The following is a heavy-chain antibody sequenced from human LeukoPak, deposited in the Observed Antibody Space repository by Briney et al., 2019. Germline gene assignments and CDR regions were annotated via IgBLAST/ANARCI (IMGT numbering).Heavy chain of an antibody. D-gene: IGHD5-18*01. V-gene: IGHV1-2*02. CDR1: GYTFTGYY. J-gene: IGHJ5*02. CDR2: INPNSGGT. Sequence: ASVTVSFTASGYTFTGYYMHWVRQAPGQGLEWMGWINPNSGGTNYAQKFQGRVTMTRDTSISTAYMELSRLRSDDTAVYYCARGYSYGRFDPWGQGTLVTVSS. CDR3: ARGYSYGRFDP.